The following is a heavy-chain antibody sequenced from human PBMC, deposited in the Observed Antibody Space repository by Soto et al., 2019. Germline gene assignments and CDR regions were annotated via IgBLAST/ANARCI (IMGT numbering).Heavy chain of an antibody. Sequence: SETLSLTCTVSGGSISSYYWSWIRQPPGKGLEWIGYIYYSGSTNYNPSLKSRVTISVDTSKNQFSLKLSSVTAADTAVYYCARGRYYDFWSGYYRHYYMDVWGKGTTVTVS. J-gene: IGHJ6*03. CDR1: GGSISSYY. CDR2: IYYSGST. V-gene: IGHV4-59*01. CDR3: ARGRYYDFWSGYYRHYYMDV. D-gene: IGHD3-3*01.